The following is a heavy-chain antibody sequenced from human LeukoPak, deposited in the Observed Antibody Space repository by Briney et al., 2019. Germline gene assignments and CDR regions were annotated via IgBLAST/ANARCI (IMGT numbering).Heavy chain of an antibody. D-gene: IGHD1-1*01. CDR3: TRQRQTGTSVWRDAFDI. CDR1: GFTFSSYS. J-gene: IGHJ3*02. Sequence: GGSLRLSCAASGFTFSSYSMNWVRQASGKGLEWVGRIRSKANSYATAYAASVKGRFTISRDDSKNTAYLQMNSLKTEDTAVYYCTRQRQTGTSVWRDAFDIWGQGTMVTVSS. CDR2: IRSKANSYAT. V-gene: IGHV3-73*01.